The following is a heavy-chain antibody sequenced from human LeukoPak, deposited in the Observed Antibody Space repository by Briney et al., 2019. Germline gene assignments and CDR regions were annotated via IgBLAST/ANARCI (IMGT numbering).Heavy chain of an antibody. V-gene: IGHV3-21*01. CDR2: ISSGGTYI. D-gene: IGHD2-2*01. J-gene: IGHJ6*02. CDR1: GFTFSTYS. CDR3: ARDRSHCSSSACYSFDYYYGMDV. Sequence: PGGSLRLSCVASGFTFSTYSMNWVRQAPGKGLEWVSSISSGGTYIHYGDSVRGRFAIARDNAENTLHLQMNSLRAEDTAVYYCARDRSHCSSSACYSFDYYYGMDVWGQGTTVTVSS.